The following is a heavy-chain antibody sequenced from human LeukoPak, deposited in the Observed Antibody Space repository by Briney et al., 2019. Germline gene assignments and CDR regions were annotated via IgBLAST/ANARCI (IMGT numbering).Heavy chain of an antibody. CDR3: AKDFSDSSGYYIDY. Sequence: GGFLRLSCAASGFTFDDYAMHWVRQAPGKGLEWVSGISWNSGSIGYADSVKGRFTISRDNAKNSLYLQMNSLRAEDTALYYCAKDFSDSSGYYIDYWGQGTLVTVSS. V-gene: IGHV3-9*01. D-gene: IGHD3-22*01. J-gene: IGHJ4*02. CDR2: ISWNSGSI. CDR1: GFTFDDYA.